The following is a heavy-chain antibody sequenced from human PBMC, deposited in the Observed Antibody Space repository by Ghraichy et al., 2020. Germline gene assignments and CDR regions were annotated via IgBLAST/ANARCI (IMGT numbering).Heavy chain of an antibody. CDR1: GYTLTELS. D-gene: IGHD3-22*01. Sequence: ASVKVSCKVSGYTLTELSMHWVRQAPGKGLEWMGGFDPEDGETIYAQKFQGRVTMTEDTSTDTAYMELSSLRSEDTAVYYCATDLHYDSSGPPGGYGYWGQGTLVTVSS. CDR2: FDPEDGET. CDR3: ATDLHYDSSGPPGGYGY. V-gene: IGHV1-24*01. J-gene: IGHJ4*02.